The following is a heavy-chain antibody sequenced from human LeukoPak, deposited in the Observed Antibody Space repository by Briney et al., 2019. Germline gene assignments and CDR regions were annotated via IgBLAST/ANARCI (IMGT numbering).Heavy chain of an antibody. J-gene: IGHJ5*02. CDR3: ARVTNYDSSGYSS. Sequence: GGSLRLSCAASGFTFSSYAMHWVRQAPGKGLEWVAVISYDGSNKYYADSVKGRFTISRDNSKNTLYLQMNSLRAEDTAVYYCARVTNYDSSGYSSWDQGTLVTVSS. V-gene: IGHV3-30-3*01. CDR2: ISYDGSNK. D-gene: IGHD3-22*01. CDR1: GFTFSSYA.